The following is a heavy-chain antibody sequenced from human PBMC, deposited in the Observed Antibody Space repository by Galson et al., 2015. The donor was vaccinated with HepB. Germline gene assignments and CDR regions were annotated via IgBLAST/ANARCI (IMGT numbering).Heavy chain of an antibody. CDR3: ARGRQYSSDPYDC. CDR2: IFYSGSP. CDR1: GGSISSSDHY. Sequence: SETLSLTCTVSGGSISSSDHYWGWIRQPPGKGLEWIGNIFYSGSPSYNPSLKSRVIISVDASKTQFSLKLSSVTAADTSVYYCARGRQYSSDPYDCWGQGTLVTVSS. V-gene: IGHV4-39*01. D-gene: IGHD6-19*01. J-gene: IGHJ4*02.